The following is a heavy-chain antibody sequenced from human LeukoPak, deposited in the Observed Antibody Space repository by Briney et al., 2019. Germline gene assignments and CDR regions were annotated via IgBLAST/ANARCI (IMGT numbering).Heavy chain of an antibody. CDR1: GFTFSSYG. CDR3: AKDYYYDSSGPGSPDY. V-gene: IGHV3-30*02. Sequence: GGSLRLSCAASGFTFSSYGMHWDRQAPGKGLEWVAFIRYDGSNKYYADSVKGRFTISRDNSKNTLYLQMNSLRAEDTAVYYCAKDYYYDSSGPGSPDYWGQGTLVTVSS. CDR2: IRYDGSNK. J-gene: IGHJ4*02. D-gene: IGHD3-22*01.